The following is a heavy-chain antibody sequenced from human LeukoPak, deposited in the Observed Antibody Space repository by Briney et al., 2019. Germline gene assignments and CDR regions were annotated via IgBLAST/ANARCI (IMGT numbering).Heavy chain of an antibody. CDR3: AAGYCSSTSCYGGAFDI. CDR2: INWNGGST. J-gene: IGHJ3*02. V-gene: IGHV3-20*01. CDR1: GFTLDDYG. D-gene: IGHD2-2*01. Sequence: GGSLRLSCAASGFTLDDYGMSWVRQAPGKGLEWVSGINWNGGSTGYADSMKGRFTISRDNAKNSLYLQMNSLRAEDTALYHCAAGYCSSTSCYGGAFDIWGQGTMVTVSS.